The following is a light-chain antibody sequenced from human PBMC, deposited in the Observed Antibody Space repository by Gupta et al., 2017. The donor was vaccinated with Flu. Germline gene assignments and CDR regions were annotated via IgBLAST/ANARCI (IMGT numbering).Light chain of an antibody. CDR3: QQSFITPPWT. Sequence: DIQMTQSPSSLSASVGDRVTITCRTSQSINRYLNWYQQKPGKAPKLLIYAASSLQSGVTSRFSGRGCGTDFTLTIGSRQPEDFATYYCQQSFITPPWTFGQGTRVEI. CDR1: QSINRY. J-gene: IGKJ1*01. CDR2: AAS. V-gene: IGKV1-39*01.